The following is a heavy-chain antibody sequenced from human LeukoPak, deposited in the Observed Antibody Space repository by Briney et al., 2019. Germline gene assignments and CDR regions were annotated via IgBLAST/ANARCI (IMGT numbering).Heavy chain of an antibody. V-gene: IGHV1-46*01. D-gene: IGHD2-2*01. CDR1: GYTFTSHY. J-gene: IGHJ5*02. CDR3: AREVAPYCSSTSCYAGGYNWFDP. CDR2: INPSGGST. Sequence: ASVKVSCKSSGYTFTSHYMHWVRQAPRQGLEWMGIINPSGGSTSYAQKFQGRVTMTRDMSTSTDYMELSSLRSEDTAVYYCAREVAPYCSSTSCYAGGYNWFDPWGQGTLVTVSS.